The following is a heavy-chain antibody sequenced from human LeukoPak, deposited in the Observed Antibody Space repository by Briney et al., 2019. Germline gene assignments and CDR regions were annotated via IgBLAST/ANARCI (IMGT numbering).Heavy chain of an antibody. Sequence: PGVSLRLSCAASGFTFSSYSMSWVSQAPGKGLEWVLATSGSGGSTYYADSVKGRFTISRDNSKNTLYLQMNSMRAEDTAVYYCAKDLCSSTSCLFDYWGQGTLVTVSS. CDR2: TSGSGGST. CDR3: AKDLCSSTSCLFDY. J-gene: IGHJ4*02. V-gene: IGHV3-23*01. D-gene: IGHD2-2*01. CDR1: GFTFSSYS.